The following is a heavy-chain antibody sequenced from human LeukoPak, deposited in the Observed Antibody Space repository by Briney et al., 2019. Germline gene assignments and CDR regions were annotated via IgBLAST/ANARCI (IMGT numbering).Heavy chain of an antibody. V-gene: IGHV4-59*08. CDR3: ARHVEQRLTPFDD. CDR2: IYYSGST. CDR1: GGSISSYY. Sequence: SETLSLTCTVSGGSISSYYWSWIRQPPGKGLEWIGYIYYSGSTNYNPSLKSRVTISVDTSKNKFSLKLSSVTAADTAVYYCARHVEQRLTPFDDWGQGILVTVSS. J-gene: IGHJ4*02. D-gene: IGHD6-19*01.